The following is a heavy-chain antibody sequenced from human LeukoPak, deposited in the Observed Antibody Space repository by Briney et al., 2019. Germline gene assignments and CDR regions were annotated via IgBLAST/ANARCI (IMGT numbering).Heavy chain of an antibody. V-gene: IGHV3-48*01. Sequence: SGGSLRLSCAASGFTFSSYSMNWVRQAPGKGLEWVSYISSSSSTIYYADSVKGRFTISRDNAKNSLYLQMNSLRAEDTAVYYCARGHRSHGSWSGYYYMDVWGKGTTVTVSS. J-gene: IGHJ6*03. CDR2: ISSSSSTI. CDR1: GFTFSSYS. CDR3: ARGHRSHGSWSGYYYMDV. D-gene: IGHD6-13*01.